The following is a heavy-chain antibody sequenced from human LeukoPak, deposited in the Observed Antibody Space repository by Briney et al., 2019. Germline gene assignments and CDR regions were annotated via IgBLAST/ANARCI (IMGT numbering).Heavy chain of an antibody. D-gene: IGHD6-13*01. CDR2: INPNSGGT. CDR3: ARDDLSSSWSD. V-gene: IGHV1-2*02. J-gene: IGHJ4*02. Sequence: GASVKVSCKASGYTFTSYGISWVRQAPGQGLEWMGWINPNSGGTNYAQKFQGRVTMTRDTSISTAYMELSRLRSDDTAVYYCARDDLSSSWSDWGQGTLVTVSS. CDR1: GYTFTSYG.